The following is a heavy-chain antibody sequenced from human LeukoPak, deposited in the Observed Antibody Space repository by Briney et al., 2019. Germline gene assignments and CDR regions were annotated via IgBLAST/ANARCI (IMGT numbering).Heavy chain of an antibody. V-gene: IGHV4-38-2*01. CDR1: GYSISSDYY. CDR3: ASGLWFGEKGFDP. J-gene: IGHJ5*02. D-gene: IGHD3-10*01. CDR2: IYQSGST. Sequence: SETLSLTCEVSGYSISSDYYWGWIRPPPGKGLELIGSIYQSGSTYYNPTLKSRVTISVDTSKNQFSLKLSSVTAADTAVYYCASGLWFGEKGFDPWGQGTLVTVSS.